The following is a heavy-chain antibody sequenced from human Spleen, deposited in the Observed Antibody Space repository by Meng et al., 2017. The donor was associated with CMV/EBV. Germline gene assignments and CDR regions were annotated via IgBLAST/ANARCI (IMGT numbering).Heavy chain of an antibody. Sequence: SETLSLTCTVSGGSISSSSYYWGWIRQPPGKGLEWIGSIYYSGITYYNPSLKSRVTISVDTSKNQFSLKLRSVTAADTAVYYCARVAAPTHDWFDPWGQGTLVTVSS. CDR2: IYYSGIT. J-gene: IGHJ5*02. CDR3: ARVAAPTHDWFDP. D-gene: IGHD6-13*01. V-gene: IGHV4-39*01. CDR1: GGSISSSSYY.